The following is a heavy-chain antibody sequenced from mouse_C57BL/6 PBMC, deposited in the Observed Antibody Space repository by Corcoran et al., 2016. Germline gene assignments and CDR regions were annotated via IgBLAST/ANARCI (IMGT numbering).Heavy chain of an antibody. CDR3: ASYDYDGAWCAY. CDR2: IDPEDGET. Sequence: VQLQQSGAELVPPGASVKLSFTASGFNIQDYLIHWVKQRTEQGLECIGRIDPEDGETKYAPKFQGKATITADTSSNTAYLQLSSLTSEGTAVYYCASYDYDGAWCAYWGQGTLVTVSA. V-gene: IGHV14-2*01. CDR1: GFNIQDYL. D-gene: IGHD2-4*01. J-gene: IGHJ3*01.